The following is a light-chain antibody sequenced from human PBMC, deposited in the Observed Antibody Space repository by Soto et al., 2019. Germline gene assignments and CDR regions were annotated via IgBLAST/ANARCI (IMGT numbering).Light chain of an antibody. Sequence: QSVLTQPPSASGSAGQSVSISCSGTKHDIGVYDFVSWYQHHPGKAPRLIIYEGVQRPSGVPDRFSGSKSGNTSSLPVSGLQAADEAHYFCKSYAGSNTYVFGSGTLVTV. CDR1: KHDIGVYDF. CDR3: KSYAGSNTYV. CDR2: EGV. J-gene: IGLJ1*01. V-gene: IGLV2-8*01.